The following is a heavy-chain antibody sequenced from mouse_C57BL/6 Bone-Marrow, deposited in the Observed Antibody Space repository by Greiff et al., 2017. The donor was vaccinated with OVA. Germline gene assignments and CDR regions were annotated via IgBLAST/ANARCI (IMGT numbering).Heavy chain of an antibody. J-gene: IGHJ3*01. Sequence: EVKLQQSGPELAKPGASVKIPCKASGYTFTDYNMDWVKQSHGKSLEWIGDINSNNGGTIYNQKFKGKATLTVDKSSSTAYMELRSLPSEDTAVYYCARGGYYDYDGGAWFAYWGQGTLVTVSA. CDR2: INSNNGGT. V-gene: IGHV1-18*01. D-gene: IGHD2-4*01. CDR1: GYTFTDYN. CDR3: ARGGYYDYDGGAWFAY.